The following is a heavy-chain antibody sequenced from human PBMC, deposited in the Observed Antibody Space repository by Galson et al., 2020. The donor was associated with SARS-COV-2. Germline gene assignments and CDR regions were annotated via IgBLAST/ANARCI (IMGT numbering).Heavy chain of an antibody. CDR3: ARTKGGYSSSWEVDY. CDR1: GYTFTSYG. CDR2: INPNSGGT. Sequence: ASVKVSCKASGYTFTSYGISWVRQAPGQGLEWMGWINPNSGGTNYAQKFQGRVTMTRDTSISTAYMELSRLGSDDTAVYYCARTKGGYSSSWEVDYWGQGNLVIVSS. V-gene: IGHV1-2*02. J-gene: IGHJ4*02. D-gene: IGHD6-13*01.